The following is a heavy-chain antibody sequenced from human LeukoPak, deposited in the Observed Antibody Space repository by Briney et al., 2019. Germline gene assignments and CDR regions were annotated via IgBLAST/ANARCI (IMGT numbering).Heavy chain of an antibody. J-gene: IGHJ4*02. V-gene: IGHV3-23*01. CDR3: AQGHDFWSGYYTPVDY. CDR2: ISGSGGST. CDR1: GFTFSSYA. D-gene: IGHD3-3*01. Sequence: PGGSLRLSCAASGFTFSSYAMSWVRQPPATGLGRVSAISGSGGSTYYADSVKGRFTISRDNSKNTLYLQMNSMRPEDTAVYYCAQGHDFWSGYYTPVDYWGQGTLVTVSS.